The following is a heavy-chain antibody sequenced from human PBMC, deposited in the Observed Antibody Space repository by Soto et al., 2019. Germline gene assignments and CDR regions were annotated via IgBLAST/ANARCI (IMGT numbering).Heavy chain of an antibody. CDR3: ARDGTTVAGTPFDY. Sequence: PGGSLRLSCAASGFTFSSYGMHWVRQAPGKGLEWVAVIWYDGSNKYYADSVKGRCTISRDNSKNTLYLQMNSLRAADTAVYNWARDGTTVAGTPFDYWDQRTRVTV. D-gene: IGHD6-19*01. CDR2: IWYDGSNK. CDR1: GFTFSSYG. V-gene: IGHV3-33*01. J-gene: IGHJ4*02.